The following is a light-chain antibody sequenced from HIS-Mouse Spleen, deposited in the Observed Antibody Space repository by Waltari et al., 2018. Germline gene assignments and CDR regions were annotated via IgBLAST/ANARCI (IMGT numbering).Light chain of an antibody. CDR2: DFS. CDR1: SSDVGGYNY. Sequence: QSALTQPASVSGSPGQSITISCTGTSSDVGGYNYVSWYQQHPGKAPNLMIYDFSNRPSGVSNRFSGSKSGNTASLTISGLQAEDEADYYCSSYTSSSFNVVFGGGTKLTVL. J-gene: IGLJ2*01. V-gene: IGLV2-14*03. CDR3: SSYTSSSFNVV.